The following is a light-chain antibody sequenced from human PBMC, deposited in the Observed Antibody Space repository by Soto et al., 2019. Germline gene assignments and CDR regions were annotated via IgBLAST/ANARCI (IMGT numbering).Light chain of an antibody. V-gene: IGKV3-15*01. Sequence: EIVMMQSPATLSVSPGERATLSCRASQCVSSNLAGYQQKPGQAPRLLIYGASTRATGIPARFSGSGSGTEFTLTISSLQSEDFAVYYCQQYNNWPRAFGQGTKVDIK. CDR2: GAS. J-gene: IGKJ1*01. CDR1: QCVSSN. CDR3: QQYNNWPRA.